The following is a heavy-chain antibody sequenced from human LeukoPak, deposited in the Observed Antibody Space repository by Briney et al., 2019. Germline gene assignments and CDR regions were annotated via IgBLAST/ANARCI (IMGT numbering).Heavy chain of an antibody. CDR3: ARVVRGVTSSDAFDI. CDR2: IIPIFGTA. Sequence: SVKVSCKASGGTFSSYAISWVRQAPGQGLEWMGGIIPIFGTANYAQKFQGRVTITADESTSTAYMELSSLRSEDTAVYYCARVVRGVTSSDAFDIWGQGTMVTVSS. J-gene: IGHJ3*02. V-gene: IGHV1-69*13. D-gene: IGHD3-10*01. CDR1: GGTFSSYA.